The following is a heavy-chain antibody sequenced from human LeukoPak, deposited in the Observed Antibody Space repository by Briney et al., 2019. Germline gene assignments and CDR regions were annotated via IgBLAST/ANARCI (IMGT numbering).Heavy chain of an antibody. CDR3: ARDGSYSHFDF. CDR1: RGSISSYY. D-gene: IGHD1-26*01. V-gene: IGHV4-4*07. J-gene: IGHJ4*02. Sequence: SETLSLTCTVSRGSISSYYWSWIRQPAGKGLEWIGRIYTSGSSNYNPSLKSRVTMSVDTSKNQFSLKLSSVTAADTAVYYCARDGSYSHFDFWGQGTLVTVPS. CDR2: IYTSGSS.